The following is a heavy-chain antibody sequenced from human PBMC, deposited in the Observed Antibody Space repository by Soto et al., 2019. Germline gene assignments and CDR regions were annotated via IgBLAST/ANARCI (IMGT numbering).Heavy chain of an antibody. J-gene: IGHJ4*02. CDR2: ISPHNRNT. CDR1: GYTFGHFY. D-gene: IGHD3-9*01. Sequence: QVQLVQSGAEVKRPGDSVKVSCQASGYTFGHFYITWVRQAPGQGLEWMGAISPHNRNTNYAEKFRGRVTMTTDTSATTAYMELRSLRSDDTAVYYCARDEGGYDILTGYYKAHHFDQWGQGALVTVSS. V-gene: IGHV1-18*01. CDR3: ARDEGGYDILTGYYKAHHFDQ.